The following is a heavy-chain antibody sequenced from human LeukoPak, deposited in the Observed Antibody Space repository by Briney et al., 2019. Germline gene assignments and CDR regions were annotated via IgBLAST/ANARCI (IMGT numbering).Heavy chain of an antibody. D-gene: IGHD3-9*01. CDR2: ISGSGGST. Sequence: GGSLRLSCAASGFTFSSYARSWVRQAPGKGLEWVSTISGSGGSTYYADSVKGRFTISRDNSKNTLYLQMNSLRAEDTAVYYCAKDRLLGMRYSLSLDYWGQGTLVTVSS. CDR1: GFTFSSYA. V-gene: IGHV3-23*01. CDR3: AKDRLLGMRYSLSLDY. J-gene: IGHJ4*02.